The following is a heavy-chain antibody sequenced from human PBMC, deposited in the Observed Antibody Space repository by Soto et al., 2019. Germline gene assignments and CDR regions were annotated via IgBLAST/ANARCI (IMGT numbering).Heavy chain of an antibody. J-gene: IGHJ4*02. D-gene: IGHD3-22*01. CDR3: ARGNPIFDSSGLDFDF. V-gene: IGHV4-31*03. CDR2: VYYDGRT. Sequence: QVQLQESGPGLAKPSQTLSLTCNVSGASLSRGGFYWSWIRQHPEKGLEWIGYVYYDGRTYYNPFLKSRVTISIDTSANQCSLRLNSLTAADTAVYFCARGNPIFDSSGLDFDFWGQGILVTVSS. CDR1: GASLSRGGFY.